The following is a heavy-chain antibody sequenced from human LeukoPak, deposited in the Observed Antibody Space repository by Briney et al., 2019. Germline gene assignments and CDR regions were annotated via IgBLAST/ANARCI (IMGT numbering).Heavy chain of an antibody. CDR1: GGYISPFY. J-gene: IGHJ4*02. CDR3: ARTPSSISDFDY. CDR2: IYYTGST. D-gene: IGHD6-6*01. V-gene: IGHV4-59*01. Sequence: SETLSLTCFVSGGYISPFYWSWVRQPPGKGLEWIGYIYYTGSTNYNPSLKSRVTMSVDRSENQVSLRLYSVTAADTAVYYCARTPSSISDFDYWGQGTLVVVSS.